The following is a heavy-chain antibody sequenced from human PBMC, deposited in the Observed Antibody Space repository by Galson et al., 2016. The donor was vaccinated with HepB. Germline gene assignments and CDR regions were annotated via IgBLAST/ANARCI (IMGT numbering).Heavy chain of an antibody. J-gene: IGHJ6*02. CDR3: ARDNPAVQIVPTAKGRVYNYYYYGMDV. CDR2: IKEDGSEK. D-gene: IGHD2/OR15-2a*01. V-gene: IGHV3-7*01. Sequence: SLRLSCADSGFTFKNYWMSWVRQAPGKGLEWVANIKEDGSEKYYVDSVKGRFTISRDNAKNSLFLQMNSLRAEDTAVYYCARDNPAVQIVPTAKGRVYNYYYYGMDVWGQGTTVTVSS. CDR1: GFTFKNYW.